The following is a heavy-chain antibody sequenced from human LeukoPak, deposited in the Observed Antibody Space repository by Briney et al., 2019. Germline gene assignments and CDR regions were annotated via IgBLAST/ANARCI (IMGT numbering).Heavy chain of an antibody. CDR1: GFSFSSNW. D-gene: IGHD3-22*01. Sequence: GGSLRLSCAAPGFSFSSNWMGWVRQAPGKGLEWVSSISSSSSYIYYADSVKGRFTISRDNAKNSLYLQMNSLRAEDTAVYYCARRKNYYDSSGYRGPFDYWGQGTLVTVSS. CDR2: ISSSSSYI. J-gene: IGHJ4*02. V-gene: IGHV3-21*01. CDR3: ARRKNYYDSSGYRGPFDY.